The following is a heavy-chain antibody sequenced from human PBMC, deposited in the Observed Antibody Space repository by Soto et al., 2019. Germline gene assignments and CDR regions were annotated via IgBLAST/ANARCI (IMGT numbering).Heavy chain of an antibody. Sequence: QVQLVQSGAEVKKPGSSVKVSCKASRGTFSSYAISWVRQAPGQGLEWMGGIIPVFGTAHYAQKFQGRVTITADESTSTAYMELSSLRSEDTAVYYCARHVPAAGYYYGMDVWGQGTTVTVSS. V-gene: IGHV1-69*12. CDR3: ARHVPAAGYYYGMDV. D-gene: IGHD2-2*01. CDR1: RGTFSSYA. J-gene: IGHJ6*02. CDR2: IIPVFGTA.